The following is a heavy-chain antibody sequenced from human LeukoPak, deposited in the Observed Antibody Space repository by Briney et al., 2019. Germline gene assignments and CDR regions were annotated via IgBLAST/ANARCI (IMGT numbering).Heavy chain of an antibody. J-gene: IGHJ4*02. CDR1: GGSFSRYD. V-gene: IGHV4-59*01. CDR2: IYYSGST. Sequence: SETLSLTCTVSGGSFSRYDWSWIRQPPGKGLEWVGYIYYSGSTNYNPSLKSRVTIAADTSKNQVSLRLTSVSAADSAVYYCARVAPTRGFASSGFYPLDYWGQGTLVNVSS. CDR3: ARVAPTRGFASSGFYPLDY. D-gene: IGHD3-22*01.